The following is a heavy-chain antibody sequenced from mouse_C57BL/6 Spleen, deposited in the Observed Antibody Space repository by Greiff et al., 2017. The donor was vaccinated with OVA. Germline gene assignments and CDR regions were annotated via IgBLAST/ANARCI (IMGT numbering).Heavy chain of an antibody. CDR3: ARGSYGNAMDY. J-gene: IGHJ4*01. V-gene: IGHV1-80*01. CDR1: GYAFSSYW. D-gene: IGHD1-1*01. CDR2: IYPGDGDT. Sequence: QVQLKQSGAELVKPGASVKISCKASGYAFSSYWMNWVKQRPGKGLEWIGQIYPGDGDTNYNGKFKGKATLTADKSSSTAYMQLSSLTSEDSAVYFCARGSYGNAMDYWGQGTSVTVSS.